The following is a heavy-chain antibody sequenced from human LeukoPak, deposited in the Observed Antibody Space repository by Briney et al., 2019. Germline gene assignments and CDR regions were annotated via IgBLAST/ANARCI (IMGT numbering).Heavy chain of an antibody. D-gene: IGHD4-17*01. V-gene: IGHV4-59*08. CDR2: IYYSGST. Sequence: SETLSLTCTVSGGSISSYYWSWTRQPPGKGLQWIGYIYYSGSTNYNPSLKSRVTISVDTSKNQFSLRLSSVTAADTAVYYCARLAPGYGDSDTDYWGQGTLVTVSS. CDR1: GGSISSYY. J-gene: IGHJ4*02. CDR3: ARLAPGYGDSDTDY.